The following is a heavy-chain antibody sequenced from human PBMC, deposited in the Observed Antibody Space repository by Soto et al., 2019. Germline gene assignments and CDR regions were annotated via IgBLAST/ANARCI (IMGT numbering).Heavy chain of an antibody. D-gene: IGHD3-10*01. CDR1: GFAFSSYA. J-gene: IGHJ4*02. CDR2: ISYAGSNK. CDR3: ARGLSGSGD. V-gene: IGHV3-30-3*01. Sequence: QVQLVESGGGVVQPGRSLRLSCAASGFAFSSYAMHWVRQAPGKGLEWVAVISYAGSNKYYADSVKGRFTISRDNSKNTLYVQMSSLRAEDRAVYYCARGLSGSGDWGQGTLVTVSS.